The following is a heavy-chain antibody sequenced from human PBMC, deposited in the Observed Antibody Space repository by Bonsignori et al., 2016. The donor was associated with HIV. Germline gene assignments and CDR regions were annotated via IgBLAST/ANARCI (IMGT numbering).Heavy chain of an antibody. J-gene: IGHJ6*03. D-gene: IGHD3-22*01. Sequence: WIRQPPGKGLEWVANIKQDGSEKYYVDSVKGRFTISRDNAKNSPYLQMNSLRAEDTAVYYCASSYDSSGYYSYYYYYYMDVWGKGTTVTVSS. CDR2: IKQDGSEK. CDR3: ASSYDSSGYYSYYYYYYMDV. V-gene: IGHV3-7*01.